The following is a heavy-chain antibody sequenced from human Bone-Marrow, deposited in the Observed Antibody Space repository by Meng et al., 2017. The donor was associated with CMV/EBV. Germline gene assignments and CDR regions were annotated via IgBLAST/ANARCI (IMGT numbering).Heavy chain of an antibody. CDR2: ISSSSSTI. V-gene: IGHV3-48*04. J-gene: IGHJ6*02. CDR3: ARDLRMGSGSFGSANYYGMDV. D-gene: IGHD3-10*01. Sequence: GESLKISCAASGFTFSSYSMNWVRQAPGKGLEWVSYISSSSSTIYYADSVKGRFTISRDNAKNSLYLQMNSLRAEDTAVYYCARDLRMGSGSFGSANYYGMDVWGQGTTVTVSS. CDR1: GFTFSSYS.